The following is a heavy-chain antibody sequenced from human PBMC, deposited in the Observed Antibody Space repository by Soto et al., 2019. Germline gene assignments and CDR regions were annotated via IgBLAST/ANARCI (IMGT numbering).Heavy chain of an antibody. Sequence: RRSLRLSCAASGLTFSSYSMSWVRQAPGKGLEWVSHITASGGTTYYADSVKGRFTISRDSSRSTLYLQMNSLRAEDTALYYCAKCIQVNWNYDPFHICGQATMLTVS. CDR2: ITASGGTT. V-gene: IGHV3-23*01. J-gene: IGHJ3*02. D-gene: IGHD1-7*01. CDR3: AKCIQVNWNYDPFHI. CDR1: GLTFSSYS.